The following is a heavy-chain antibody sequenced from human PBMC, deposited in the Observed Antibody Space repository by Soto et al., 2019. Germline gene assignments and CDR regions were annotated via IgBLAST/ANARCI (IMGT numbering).Heavy chain of an antibody. J-gene: IGHJ4*02. Sequence: EVQVLESGGGLVQPGGSLRLSCAASGFTFSSYAMSWVRQAPGQGLEWVSAISGSGSNPFYADSVKGRFTISRDNSKNTLYLQMNSLRAEDTVLYYCANTASMTFRDGCDHWGQGTLGTGSS. CDR1: GFTFSSYA. CDR2: ISGSGSNP. CDR3: ANTASMTFRDGCDH. D-gene: IGHD2-21*02. V-gene: IGHV3-23*01.